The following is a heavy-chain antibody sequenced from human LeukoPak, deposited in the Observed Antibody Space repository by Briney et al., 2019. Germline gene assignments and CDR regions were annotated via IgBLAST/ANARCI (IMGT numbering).Heavy chain of an antibody. J-gene: IGHJ3*02. CDR3: ARQVDVGCTGASCYGHGAFDI. CDR1: GGSFSGYY. D-gene: IGHD2-2*01. CDR2: IDHSGSA. V-gene: IGHV4-34*01. Sequence: SETLSLTCAVYGGSFSGYYWSWIRQPPEKGLEWIGEIDHSGSANYNPSLKSRVTISVDTSKKQFSLKLTSVTAADTAVYYCARQVDVGCTGASCYGHGAFDIWGQGTVVTVSS.